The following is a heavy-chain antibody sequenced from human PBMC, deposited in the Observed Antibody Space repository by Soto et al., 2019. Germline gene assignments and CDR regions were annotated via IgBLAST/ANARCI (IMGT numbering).Heavy chain of an antibody. J-gene: IGHJ4*02. Sequence: GGSLRLSCAASGFTFSTYSMNWVRQAPGKGLEWVSYISSSSSTIYYADSVKGRFTISRDNAKNSLYLQMNTLRAEDTAVYYCARDRADYYDFWSGYYYWGQGTLVTVSS. D-gene: IGHD3-3*01. CDR1: GFTFSTYS. V-gene: IGHV3-48*01. CDR2: ISSSSSTI. CDR3: ARDRADYYDFWSGYYY.